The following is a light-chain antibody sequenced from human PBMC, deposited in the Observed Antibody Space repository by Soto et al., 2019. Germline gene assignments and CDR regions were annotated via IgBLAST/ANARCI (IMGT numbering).Light chain of an antibody. V-gene: IGLV2-14*01. CDR1: NSDVGGYNS. Sequence: QSALTQPASVSGSPGQSITISCTGTNSDVGGYNSVSWYQQHPGKVPKIMIYDVNIRPSGVPDRFSGSKSGNTASLTISGLQAEDDADYYCSSYASITALVFGTGTKVTVL. CDR2: DVN. CDR3: SSYASITALV. J-gene: IGLJ1*01.